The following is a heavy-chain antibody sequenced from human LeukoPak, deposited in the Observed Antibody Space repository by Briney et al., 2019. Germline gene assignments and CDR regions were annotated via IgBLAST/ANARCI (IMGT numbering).Heavy chain of an antibody. Sequence: GGSLRLSCAASGFTFSSYGMHWFRQAPGKGLEWVGFIRSKAYGGTTEYAASVKGRFTISRDDSKSIAYLQMNSLKTEDTAVYYCTRVRISPTPDYWGQGTLVTVSS. J-gene: IGHJ4*02. D-gene: IGHD2/OR15-2a*01. CDR1: GFTFSSYG. V-gene: IGHV3-49*03. CDR3: TRVRISPTPDY. CDR2: IRSKAYGGTT.